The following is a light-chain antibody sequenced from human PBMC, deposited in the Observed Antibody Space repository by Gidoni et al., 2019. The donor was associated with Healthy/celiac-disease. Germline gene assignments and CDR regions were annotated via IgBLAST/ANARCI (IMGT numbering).Light chain of an antibody. CDR3: QQCNSYPLYT. V-gene: IGKV1-13*02. CDR2: DAS. CDR1: QGISSA. J-gene: IGKJ2*01. Sequence: AIQLTQSPSSLSASVGDRVTITCRASQGISSALAWYQQKPGKAPKLLIYDASSLESGVPSRFSGSGSGTDFTLTISSLQPEDFATYYCQQCNSYPLYTFGQGTKLEIK.